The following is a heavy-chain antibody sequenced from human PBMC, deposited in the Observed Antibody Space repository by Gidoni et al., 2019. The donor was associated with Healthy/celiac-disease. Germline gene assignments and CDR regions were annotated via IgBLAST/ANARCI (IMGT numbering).Heavy chain of an antibody. Sequence: QVQLVQSGAEVKKPGSSVKVSCKASGGTFSSYAISWVRQAPGQGLEWMGGIIPIFGTANYAQKFQGRVTITADKSTSTAYMELSSLRSEDTAVYYCARQLAEKGYCSGGSCGGYYYYGMDVWGQGTTVTVSS. CDR1: GGTFSSYA. CDR3: ARQLAEKGYCSGGSCGGYYYYGMDV. J-gene: IGHJ6*02. V-gene: IGHV1-69*06. D-gene: IGHD2-15*01. CDR2: IIPIFGTA.